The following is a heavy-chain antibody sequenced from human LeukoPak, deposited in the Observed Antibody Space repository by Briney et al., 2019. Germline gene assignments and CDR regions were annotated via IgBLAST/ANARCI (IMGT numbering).Heavy chain of an antibody. Sequence: PGGSLRLSCAASGFTFSSYEMNWVRQAPGKGLEWVSYISSSSSTIYYADSVKGRFTISRDNAKNSLYLQMNSLRAEDTAVYYCARDGPRIFGVVSYFDYWGQGTLVTVSS. D-gene: IGHD3-3*01. CDR1: GFTFSSYE. CDR2: ISSSSSTI. J-gene: IGHJ4*02. CDR3: ARDGPRIFGVVSYFDY. V-gene: IGHV3-48*01.